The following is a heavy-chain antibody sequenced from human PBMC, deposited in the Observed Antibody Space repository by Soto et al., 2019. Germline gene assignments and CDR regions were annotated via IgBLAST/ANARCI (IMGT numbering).Heavy chain of an antibody. CDR2: ISAHNGNT. D-gene: IGHD1-1*01. CDR1: GYIFTTYG. Sequence: QVHLVQSGAEVKKPGASVKVSCKGSGYIFTTYGITWVRQAPGQGLEWMGWISAHNGNTNYAQKLQGRVTVTRDTPTGTAYMELRTLRSDDTAVYYCARGRYGDYWGQGDLVTVSS. J-gene: IGHJ4*02. CDR3: ARGRYGDY. V-gene: IGHV1-18*01.